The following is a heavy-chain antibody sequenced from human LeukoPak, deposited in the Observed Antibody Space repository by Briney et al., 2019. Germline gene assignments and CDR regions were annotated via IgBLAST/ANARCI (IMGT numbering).Heavy chain of an antibody. CDR1: GFTFSIYW. V-gene: IGHV3-7*01. Sequence: ETGGSLRLSCAASGFTFSIYWISWVRQAPGKGREWVANTKQDGSEKYYVDSVKGRFTISRDNAKNSLYLQMNSLRAEERDVYDCAREEWLVDYWGQETLVTVSS. J-gene: IGHJ4*02. CDR3: AREEWLVDY. D-gene: IGHD6-19*01. CDR2: TKQDGSEK.